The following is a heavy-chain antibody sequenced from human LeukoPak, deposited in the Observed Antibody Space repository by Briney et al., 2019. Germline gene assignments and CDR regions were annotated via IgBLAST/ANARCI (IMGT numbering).Heavy chain of an antibody. J-gene: IGHJ4*02. CDR2: INPNSGGT. CDR3: ARERNYYDSSGYYHVFDY. D-gene: IGHD3-22*01. Sequence: ASVKVSCKASGYTFTGYYMHWVRQAPGQGLEWMGWINPNSGGTNYAQKFQGRVTMTRDTSISTAYMELGRLRSDDTAVYYCARERNYYDSSGYYHVFDYWGQGTLVTVSS. CDR1: GYTFTGYY. V-gene: IGHV1-2*02.